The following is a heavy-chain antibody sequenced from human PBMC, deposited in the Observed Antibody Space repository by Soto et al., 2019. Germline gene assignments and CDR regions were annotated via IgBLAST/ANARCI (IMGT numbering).Heavy chain of an antibody. Sequence: LSLTFTVSGGSISSGGYYWSWIRQHPGKGLEWSGYIYYSGSTYYNPSLKSRVTISVDTSKNQFSLKLSSVTAADTAVYYCARALDPYEGAFDIWGQGTMVTVSS. V-gene: IGHV4-31*03. D-gene: IGHD3-22*01. J-gene: IGHJ3*02. CDR1: GGSISSGGYY. CDR3: ARALDPYEGAFDI. CDR2: IYYSGST.